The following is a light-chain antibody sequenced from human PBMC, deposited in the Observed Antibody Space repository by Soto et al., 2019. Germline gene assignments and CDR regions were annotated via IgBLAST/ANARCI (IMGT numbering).Light chain of an antibody. J-gene: IGKJ1*01. Sequence: DIQMTQSPSTLSASVGDSVTITCRASQSIYDWLAWYQQKPGKAPKLLIYKASNLESGVPSRFSGSASGTEFTLTISSLQPDDFATYYCQQYNTYWTFGQGTKVEIK. V-gene: IGKV1-5*03. CDR3: QQYNTYWT. CDR2: KAS. CDR1: QSIYDW.